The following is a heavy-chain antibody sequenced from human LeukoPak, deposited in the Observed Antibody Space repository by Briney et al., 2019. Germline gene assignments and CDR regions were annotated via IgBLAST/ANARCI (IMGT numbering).Heavy chain of an antibody. Sequence: SETLSLTCTVSGGSISSSSYYWGWIRQPPGKGLEWIGSIYCSGSTYYNPSLKSRVTISVDTSKNQFSLKLSSVTAADTAVYYCARHAGRGYYYYGMDVWAKGPRSPSP. CDR3: ARHAGRGYYYYGMDV. J-gene: IGHJ6*02. CDR2: IYCSGST. V-gene: IGHV4-39*01. CDR1: GGSISSSSYY.